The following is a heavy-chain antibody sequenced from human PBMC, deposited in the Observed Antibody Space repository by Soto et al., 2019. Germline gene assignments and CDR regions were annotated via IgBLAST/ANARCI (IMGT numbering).Heavy chain of an antibody. J-gene: IGHJ4*02. CDR1: GFTFSNAW. V-gene: IGHV3-15*07. D-gene: IGHD3-10*01. CDR3: TTEAAKGYGSGSWKHVY. Sequence: GGSLRLSCAASGFTFSNAWMNWVRQAPGKGLEWVGRSKSKTGGRTTDYAAPVKGRLTISRADSKNTVYLQMNSVKTGETAVYYCTTEAAKGYGSGSWKHVYWGQGTLVTVSS. CDR2: SKSKTGGRTT.